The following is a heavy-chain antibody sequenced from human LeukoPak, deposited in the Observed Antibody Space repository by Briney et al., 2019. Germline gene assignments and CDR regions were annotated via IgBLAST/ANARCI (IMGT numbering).Heavy chain of an antibody. CDR2: ISAYNGDT. J-gene: IGHJ5*02. CDR3: ARGEDGFDH. CDR1: GYTFTNYG. V-gene: IGHV1-18*01. Sequence: ASVKVSCKASGYTFTNYGITWVGQAPGQGVEWMGWISAYNGDTNYAQKLQGRGTMTTDTPPSTAYMELRSLRSDDTAVYYCARGEDGFDHWGQGTPVTVPS. D-gene: IGHD5-24*01.